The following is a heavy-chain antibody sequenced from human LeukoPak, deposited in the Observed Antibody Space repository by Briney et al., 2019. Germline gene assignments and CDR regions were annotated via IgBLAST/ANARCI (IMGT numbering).Heavy chain of an antibody. CDR2: IYHSGST. CDR3: TTDPGLLWFGELSNYFDY. D-gene: IGHD3-10*01. Sequence: SQTLFLTCTVSGGSISSGGYYWSWIRQPPGKGLEWIGYIYHSGSTYYNPSLKSRVTMSVDTSKNQFSLKLSSVTAADTAVYYCTTDPGLLWFGELSNYFDYWGQGTLVTVSS. J-gene: IGHJ4*02. CDR1: GGSISSGGYY. V-gene: IGHV4-30-2*01.